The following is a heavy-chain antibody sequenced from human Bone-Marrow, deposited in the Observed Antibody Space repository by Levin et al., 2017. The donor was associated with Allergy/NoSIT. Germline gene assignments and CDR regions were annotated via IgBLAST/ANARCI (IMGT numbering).Heavy chain of an antibody. Sequence: PSQTLSLTCAVYGGSFSGYYWSWIRQPPGKGLEWIGEINHSGSTNYNPSLKSRVTISVDTSKNQFSLKLSSVTAADTAVYYCARGEIGPIAGYSSSCGDLWGRGTLVTVSS. CDR2: INHSGST. CDR1: GGSFSGYY. CDR3: ARGEIGPIAGYSSSCGDL. J-gene: IGHJ2*01. D-gene: IGHD6-13*01. V-gene: IGHV4-34*01.